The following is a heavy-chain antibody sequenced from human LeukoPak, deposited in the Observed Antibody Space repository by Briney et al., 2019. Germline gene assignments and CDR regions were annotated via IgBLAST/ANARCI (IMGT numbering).Heavy chain of an antibody. J-gene: IGHJ3*02. CDR2: INPSGGST. V-gene: IGHV1-46*01. D-gene: IGHD3-22*01. CDR1: GYTFTSYY. Sequence: ASVKVSCKASGYTFTSYYMHWVRQAPGQGLEWMGIINPSGGSTSYAQKFQGRVTMTRDASTSTAYMELSSLRSEDTAVYYCARELPGYYDSSGPDAFDIWGQGTMVTVSS. CDR3: ARELPGYYDSSGPDAFDI.